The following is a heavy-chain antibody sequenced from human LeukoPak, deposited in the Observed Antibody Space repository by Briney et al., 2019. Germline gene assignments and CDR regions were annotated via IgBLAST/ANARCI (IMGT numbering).Heavy chain of an antibody. V-gene: IGHV3-23*01. D-gene: IGHD3-3*01. J-gene: IGHJ4*02. CDR3: AKDFWSGYYPHY. CDR1: GFTFSNPA. Sequence: GSLRLSCAASGFTFSNPAISWVRQAPGKGLGWVSSISGSGDSTYYADSVKGRFTISRDNSKNTLYLQMNSLRAEDTAVYYCAKDFWSGYYPHYWGQGTLATVSS. CDR2: ISGSGDST.